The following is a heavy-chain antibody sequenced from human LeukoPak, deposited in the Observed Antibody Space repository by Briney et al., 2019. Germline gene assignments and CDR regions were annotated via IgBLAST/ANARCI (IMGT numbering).Heavy chain of an antibody. V-gene: IGHV4-59*11. Sequence: PSETLSLTCTVSGGSISSHYWSWIRQPPGKGLEWIGYIYYSGSTNYNPSLKSRVTISVDTSKNQFSLKLSSVTAADTAVYYCARGAGSGTSWFDPWGQGTLVTVSS. CDR1: GGSISSHY. CDR2: IYYSGST. D-gene: IGHD3-10*01. J-gene: IGHJ5*02. CDR3: ARGAGSGTSWFDP.